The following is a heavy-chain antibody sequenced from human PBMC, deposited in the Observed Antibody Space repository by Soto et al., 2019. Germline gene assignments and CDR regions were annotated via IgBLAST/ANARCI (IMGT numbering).Heavy chain of an antibody. CDR3: AKGYGDYVLYYFDY. CDR2: ISYDGSNK. Sequence: GGSLRLSCAASGFTFSSCGMHWVRQAPGKGLEWVAVISYDGSNKYYADSVKGRFTISRDNSKNTLYLQMNSLRAEDTAVYYCAKGYGDYVLYYFDYWGQGTLVTVS. D-gene: IGHD4-17*01. J-gene: IGHJ4*02. CDR1: GFTFSSCG. V-gene: IGHV3-30*18.